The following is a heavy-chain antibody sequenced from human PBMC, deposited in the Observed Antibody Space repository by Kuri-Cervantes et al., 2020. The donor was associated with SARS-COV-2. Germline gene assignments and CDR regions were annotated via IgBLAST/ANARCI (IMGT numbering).Heavy chain of an antibody. J-gene: IGHJ4*02. CDR3: ARGITMIVVVTPFDY. CDR1: GFTFSNHG. V-gene: IGHV3-21*01. CDR2: ISSSSSYI. D-gene: IGHD3-22*01. Sequence: GGSLRLSCAASGFTFSNHGMNWVRQAPGKGLEWVSSISSSSSYIYYADSVKGRFTISRDNAKNSLYLQMNSLRAEDTAVYYCARGITMIVVVTPFDYWGQGTLVTVSS.